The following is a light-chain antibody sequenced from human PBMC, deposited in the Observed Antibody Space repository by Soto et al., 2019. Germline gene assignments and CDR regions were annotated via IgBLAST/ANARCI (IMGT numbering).Light chain of an antibody. CDR3: QQYNTYPWT. J-gene: IGKJ1*01. CDR1: QSISSW. CDR2: DAS. V-gene: IGKV1-5*01. Sequence: SQSISSWLAWYQQKPGKAPNLLIYDASSLESGVPSRFSGSGSGTEFTLTISSMQPSDFASYYCQQYNTYPWTFGEGTKV.